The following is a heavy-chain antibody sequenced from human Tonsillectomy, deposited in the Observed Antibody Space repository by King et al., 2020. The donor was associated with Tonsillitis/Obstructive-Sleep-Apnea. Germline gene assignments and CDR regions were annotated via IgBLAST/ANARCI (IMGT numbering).Heavy chain of an antibody. CDR3: ARDTALGAFDI. CDR1: GFTFSSYA. J-gene: IGHJ3*02. V-gene: IGHV3-30*04. Sequence: VQLVESGGGVVQPGRSLRLSCAASGFTFSSYAMHWVRQAPGKGLEWVAVISFDGTNKYYTDSVKGRFTFSRDNSKNTLYLQMNSLRAEDTAVYYCARDTALGAFDIWGQGPMVSVSS. D-gene: IGHD5-18*01. CDR2: ISFDGTNK.